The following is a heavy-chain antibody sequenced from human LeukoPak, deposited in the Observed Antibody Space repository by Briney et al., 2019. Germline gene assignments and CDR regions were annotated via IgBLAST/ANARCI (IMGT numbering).Heavy chain of an antibody. J-gene: IGHJ1*01. CDR1: GFTFTSSA. D-gene: IGHD3-22*01. Sequence: SVKVSCKASGFTFTSSAMQWVRQARGQRLERIGWIVVGSGNTNYAQKFQERVTITRDMSTSTAYMELSSLRSEDTAVYYCAADRTVYYYDSSGSGGAEYFQHWGQGTLVTVSS. V-gene: IGHV1-58*02. CDR3: AADRTVYYYDSSGSGGAEYFQH. CDR2: IVVGSGNT.